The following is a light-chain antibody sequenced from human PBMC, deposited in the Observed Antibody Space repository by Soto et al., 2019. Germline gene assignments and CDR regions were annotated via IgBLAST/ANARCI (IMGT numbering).Light chain of an antibody. J-gene: IGKJ5*01. Sequence: IVLTQYPTTLSVSPGERATLSCRASQSVSSNLVWYQHKPGQAPRLLIYGASTRATGIPARFSGSGSGTEFTLTISSLQSEDFTVYYCQQYKNWPAITFAQGTRLEI. CDR1: QSVSSN. CDR2: GAS. CDR3: QQYKNWPAIT. V-gene: IGKV3D-15*01.